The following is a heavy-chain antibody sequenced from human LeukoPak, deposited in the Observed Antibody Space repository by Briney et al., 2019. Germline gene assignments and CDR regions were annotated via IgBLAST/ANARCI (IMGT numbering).Heavy chain of an antibody. CDR1: GGIFSSYV. V-gene: IGHV1-69*01. D-gene: IGHD3-3*01. CDR2: IIPIFGTA. Sequence: SSVKVSCKASGGIFSSYVISWVRQAPGQGLEWMGGIIPIFGTANYAQKYQGRVTITADESTSTAYMEPSSLRSEDTAVYYCARDRLITIFGVVKPLLQFDPWGQGTLVTVSS. J-gene: IGHJ5*02. CDR3: ARDRLITIFGVVKPLLQFDP.